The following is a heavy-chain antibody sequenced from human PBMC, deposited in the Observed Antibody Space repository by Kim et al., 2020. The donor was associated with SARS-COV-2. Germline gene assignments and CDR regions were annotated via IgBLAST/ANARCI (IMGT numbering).Heavy chain of an antibody. CDR3: ARGPYSSGWYYP. Sequence: NYNPSLKSRVTISVDTSKNQFSLKLSSVTAADTAVYYCARGPYSSGWYYPWGQGTLVTVSS. J-gene: IGHJ5*02. D-gene: IGHD6-19*01. V-gene: IGHV4-34*01.